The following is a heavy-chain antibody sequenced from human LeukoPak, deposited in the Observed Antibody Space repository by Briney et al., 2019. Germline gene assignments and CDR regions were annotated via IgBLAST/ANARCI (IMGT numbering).Heavy chain of an antibody. V-gene: IGHV3-23*01. J-gene: IGHJ6*03. Sequence: PGGSLRLSCAASGFSFKNYAMSWVRQAPARGPEWVSSLRGDGETFYADSVKGRFTLSRDDSRNTVYLQLNNLRVEDTAIYYCAKHLGAYYYYYYMDVWGKGTTVTVSS. D-gene: IGHD3-10*01. CDR1: GFSFKNYA. CDR2: LRGDGET. CDR3: AKHLGAYYYYYYMDV.